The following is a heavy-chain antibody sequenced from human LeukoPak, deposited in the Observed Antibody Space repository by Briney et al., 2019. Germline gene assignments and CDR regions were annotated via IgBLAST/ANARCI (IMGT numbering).Heavy chain of an antibody. V-gene: IGHV3-23*01. CDR1: GFNFANHA. CDR2: ISGDGDIT. CDR3: VREDTPATANY. D-gene: IGHD2-21*02. Sequence: PGGSLRLSCAASGFNFANHAMSWVRQTAGKGLEWVSAISGDGDITYYADSVKGRFTISRDNSKDTLFLQMHSLRPGDTAVYYCVREDTPATANYWGQGTLVTISS. J-gene: IGHJ4*02.